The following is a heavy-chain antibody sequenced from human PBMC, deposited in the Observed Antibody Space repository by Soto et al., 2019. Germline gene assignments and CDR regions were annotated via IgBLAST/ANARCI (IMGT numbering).Heavy chain of an antibody. CDR2: IIPILGIA. J-gene: IGHJ4*02. Sequence: ASVKVSCKASGGTFSSYTISWVRQAPGQGLEWMGRIIPILGIANYAQKFQGRVTITADKSTSTAYMELSSLRSEDTAVYYCAIQAAGSGYDYFDYWGQGTLVTVSS. CDR1: GGTFSSYT. D-gene: IGHD5-12*01. V-gene: IGHV1-69*02. CDR3: AIQAAGSGYDYFDY.